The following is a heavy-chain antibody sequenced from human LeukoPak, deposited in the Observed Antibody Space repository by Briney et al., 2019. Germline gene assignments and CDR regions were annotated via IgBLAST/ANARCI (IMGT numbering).Heavy chain of an antibody. CDR2: IYYSGST. CDR1: GGSISSSSYY. Sequence: SETLSLTCTVSGGSISSSSYYWGWIRQPPGKGLEWIGSIYYSGSTYYNPSLKSRVTISVDTSKNQFSLKLSSVTAADTAVYYCARYYYYDSSGSPRGFDYWGQGTLVTVSS. V-gene: IGHV4-39*01. J-gene: IGHJ4*02. D-gene: IGHD3-22*01. CDR3: ARYYYYDSSGSPRGFDY.